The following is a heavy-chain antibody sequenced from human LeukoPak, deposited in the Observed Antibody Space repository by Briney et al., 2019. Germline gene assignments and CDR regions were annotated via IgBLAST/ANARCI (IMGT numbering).Heavy chain of an antibody. CDR1: GFTFSSYS. CDR3: ARGSAMVNDY. V-gene: IGHV3-21*01. Sequence: PGGSLRLSCAASGFTFSSYSMNWVRQAPGKGLEWVSSISSSSSYIYYADSVKGRFTISGDNAKNSLYLQMNSLRAEDTAVYYCARGSAMVNDYWGQGTLVTVSS. CDR2: ISSSSSYI. D-gene: IGHD4/OR15-4a*01. J-gene: IGHJ4*02.